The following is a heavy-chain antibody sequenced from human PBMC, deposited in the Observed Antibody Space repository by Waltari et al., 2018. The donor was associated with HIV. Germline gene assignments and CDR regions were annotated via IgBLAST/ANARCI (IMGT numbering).Heavy chain of an antibody. Sequence: EVQLVESGGGRVKPGGTVSLPCAAFGLPSSSYSINSFLQAPGNGLEWVSSISTSSRHIYYADSLKGRFTISRDNAKNSLYLQMNSLRAEDTAVYYCAREGFCSNGVCSHYYGMDVWGQGTTVTVSS. CDR3: AREGFCSNGVCSHYYGMDV. CDR2: ISTSSRHI. V-gene: IGHV3-21*01. CDR1: GLPSSSYS. D-gene: IGHD2-8*01. J-gene: IGHJ6*02.